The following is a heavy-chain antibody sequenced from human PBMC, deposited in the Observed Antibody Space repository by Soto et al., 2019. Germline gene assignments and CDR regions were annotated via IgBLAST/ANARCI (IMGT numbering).Heavy chain of an antibody. CDR3: TSFHSRPN. CDR1: GFTFSNAW. J-gene: IGHJ4*02. V-gene: IGHV3-15*01. D-gene: IGHD2-21*01. Sequence: EVQLVESGGGLVKPGGSLRLSCAASGFTFSNAWMTWVRQAPGKGLEWVGRIKSKSDGGTADYATPVNGRFTISRDDSTTTLYLQMNSLKTEDTAVYYCTSFHSRPNWGQGTLVTVSS. CDR2: IKSKSDGGTA.